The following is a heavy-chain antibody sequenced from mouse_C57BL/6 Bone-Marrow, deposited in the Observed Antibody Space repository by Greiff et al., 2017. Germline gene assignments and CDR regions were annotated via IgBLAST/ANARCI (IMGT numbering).Heavy chain of an antibody. Sequence: VQLKESEGGLVQPGSSMKLSCTASGFTFSDYYMAWVRQVPEKGLEWVANINYDGSSTYYLDSLKSRFIISRDNAKIILYLQMSSLKSEDTATYYCARVEEWLLYWYIDVWGTGTTVTVTS. J-gene: IGHJ1*03. D-gene: IGHD2-3*01. CDR2: INYDGSST. CDR1: GFTFSDYY. V-gene: IGHV5-16*01. CDR3: ARVEEWLLYWYIDV.